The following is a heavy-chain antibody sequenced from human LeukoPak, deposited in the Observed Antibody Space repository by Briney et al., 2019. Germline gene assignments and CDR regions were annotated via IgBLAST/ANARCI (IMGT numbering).Heavy chain of an antibody. CDR1: GGTFSSYA. V-gene: IGHV1-69*04. Sequence: SVKVSCKASGGTFSSYAISWVRQAPGQGLEWMGRIIPILGIANYAQKFQGRVTITADKSTSTAYMELSSLRSEDTAVYYCTRGRGYSYGYNDVDYWGQGTVVTVSS. CDR2: IIPILGIA. J-gene: IGHJ4*02. CDR3: TRGRGYSYGYNDVDY. D-gene: IGHD5-18*01.